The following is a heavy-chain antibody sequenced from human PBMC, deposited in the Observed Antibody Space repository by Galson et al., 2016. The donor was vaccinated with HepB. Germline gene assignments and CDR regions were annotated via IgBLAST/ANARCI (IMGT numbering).Heavy chain of an antibody. CDR1: GFSFSRYV. V-gene: IGHV3-23*01. J-gene: IGHJ4*02. CDR2: ISDSGGTT. D-gene: IGHD6-13*01. Sequence: SLRLSCAASGFSFSRYVMSWVRQAPGKGLEWVSGISDSGGTTYYADSVKGRFTISRDNSKNTLYLQMNSLRAEDTAVYYCARARIAAAGFYYFDYWGQGTLVTVSS. CDR3: ARARIAAAGFYYFDY.